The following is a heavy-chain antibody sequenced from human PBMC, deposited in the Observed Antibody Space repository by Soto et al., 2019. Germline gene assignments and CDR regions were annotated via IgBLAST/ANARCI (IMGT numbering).Heavy chain of an antibody. Sequence: GESLKISCKGSGYSFTTYWISWVRQMPGKGLEWMGMIDPSNSYTNYSPSFQGHVTISTDKSISSAYLQWSSLKASDTAMYYCARHFYDEGSPFDYWGQGALVTVSS. CDR2: IDPSNSYT. CDR1: GYSFTTYW. D-gene: IGHD3-22*01. CDR3: ARHFYDEGSPFDY. J-gene: IGHJ4*02. V-gene: IGHV5-10-1*01.